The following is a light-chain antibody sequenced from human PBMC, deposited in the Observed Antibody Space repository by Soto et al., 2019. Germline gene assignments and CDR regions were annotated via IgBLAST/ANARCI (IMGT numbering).Light chain of an antibody. CDR1: QSLLHSNGYNY. V-gene: IGKV2-28*01. Sequence: DIVMTQSPLSLPVTPGEPASISCRSSQSLLHSNGYNYLDWYLQKPGQSPQLLIYLGSYRASGVPDRFGGSGSGTDFTLKINRVEAEDVGLYYYMQALYTRQNFGQGTKLEI. CDR2: LGS. J-gene: IGKJ2*01. CDR3: MQALYTRQN.